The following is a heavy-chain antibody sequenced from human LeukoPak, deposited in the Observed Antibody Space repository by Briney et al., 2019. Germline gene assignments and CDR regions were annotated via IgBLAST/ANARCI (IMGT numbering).Heavy chain of an antibody. V-gene: IGHV3-23*01. J-gene: IGHJ4*02. D-gene: IGHD5-18*01. Sequence: GGSLRLSCAGSGFIFDSHALTWVRQAPGKGLEWVATVSGSGGSTNYAASVEGRFIISRDSSKNMLYLQMNSLRAEDTALYYCAKDLLSGTARDDWGQGTLVIVSS. CDR1: GFIFDSHA. CDR2: VSGSGGST. CDR3: AKDLLSGTARDD.